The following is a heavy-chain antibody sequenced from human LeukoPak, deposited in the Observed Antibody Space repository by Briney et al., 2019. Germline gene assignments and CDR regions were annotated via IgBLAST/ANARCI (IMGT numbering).Heavy chain of an antibody. CDR1: GGSISSSSYY. Sequence: PSETLSLTCTVSGGSISSSSYYWGWIRQPPGKGLEWIGSIYYSGSTYYNPSLKSRVTISVDTSKNQFSLKLSSVTAADTAVYYCARLGIARDAFDIWGQGTMVTVSS. CDR2: IYYSGST. D-gene: IGHD6-13*01. J-gene: IGHJ3*02. V-gene: IGHV4-39*07. CDR3: ARLGIARDAFDI.